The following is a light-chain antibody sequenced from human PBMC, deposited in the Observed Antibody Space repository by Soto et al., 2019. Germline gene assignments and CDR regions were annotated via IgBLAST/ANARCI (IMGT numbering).Light chain of an antibody. CDR1: SSDVGSYNL. CDR2: EGS. V-gene: IGLV2-23*01. J-gene: IGLJ2*01. Sequence: QSALTQPASVSGSPGQSITISCTGTSSDVGSYNLVSWYQQHPGKAPKLMIYEGSKRPSGVSTRFSGSKSGNTASLTISGVPAEDEADYYSCANQVTVFGGGTKLTVL. CDR3: CANQVTV.